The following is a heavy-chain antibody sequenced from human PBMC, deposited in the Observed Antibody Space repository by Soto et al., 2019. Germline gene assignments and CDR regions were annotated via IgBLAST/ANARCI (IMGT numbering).Heavy chain of an antibody. CDR2: IYYSGST. D-gene: IGHD6-6*01. J-gene: IGHJ4*02. CDR1: CGSISYFY. Sequence: SLTCTVSCGSISYFYWSWIRQPPGQGLEWIGYIYYSGSTNYNPSLKSRVTISVDTSKNQFSLNLRSMSPADTAVYYCARVGGLAARTFDYWGPGTLVTVSS. V-gene: IGHV4-59*01. CDR3: ARVGGLAARTFDY.